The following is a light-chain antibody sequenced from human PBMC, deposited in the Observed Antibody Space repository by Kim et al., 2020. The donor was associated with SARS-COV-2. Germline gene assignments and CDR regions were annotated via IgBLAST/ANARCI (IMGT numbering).Light chain of an antibody. Sequence: SAGKLSCTRSSRYSSYFIAWHQQKSGKATRYLMKHEGSGSYNKGRGVPDRFSGSSSGADRYLALTNHQSEDEADNYCETRESNPWEFGGGTQLTV. CDR3: ETRESNPWE. V-gene: IGLV4-60*03. J-gene: IGLJ3*02. CDR1: SRYSSYF. CDR2: HEGSGSY.